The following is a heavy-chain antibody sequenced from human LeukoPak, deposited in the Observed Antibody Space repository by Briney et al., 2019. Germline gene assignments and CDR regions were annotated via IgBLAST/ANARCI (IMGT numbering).Heavy chain of an antibody. V-gene: IGHV3-23*01. CDR2: VGTDSDT. D-gene: IGHD6-13*01. CDR3: AKKTPGIHPFDS. CDR1: GFTFRTSA. J-gene: IGHJ4*02. Sequence: GGSLRLSCAASGFTFRTSALSWVRQSPGRGLEWVSTVGTDSDTYYADSVKGRFTISRDNSKNTVYLQMTGLRADDTAVYYCAKKTPGIHPFDSWGQGTLVTVSP.